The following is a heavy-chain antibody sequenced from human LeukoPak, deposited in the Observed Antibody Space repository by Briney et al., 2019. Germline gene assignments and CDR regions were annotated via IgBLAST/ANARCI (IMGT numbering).Heavy chain of an antibody. CDR1: GFTFSSYT. J-gene: IGHJ4*02. V-gene: IGHV3-23*01. D-gene: IGHD3-22*01. Sequence: GGSLRLPCAASGFTFSSYTMSWVRQAPGKGLEWVSTITTSDGNTYYADSVKGRFTVSRDNSKNTLYLQMNSLRAEDTAVYYCAGLVGRYSSGLYYYYFDYWGQGTLVTVSS. CDR3: AGLVGRYSSGLYYYYFDY. CDR2: ITTSDGNT.